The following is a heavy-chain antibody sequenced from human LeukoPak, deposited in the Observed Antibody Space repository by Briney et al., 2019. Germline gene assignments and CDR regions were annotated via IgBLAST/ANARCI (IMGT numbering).Heavy chain of an antibody. Sequence: SETLSLTCTVSGGSISSYYWSWIRQPPGKGLGWIGYIYYSGSTNYNPSLKSRVTISVDTSKNQFSLKLSSVTAADTAVYYCARGEWELGYYMDVWDKGTTVTISS. CDR1: GGSISSYY. CDR2: IYYSGST. V-gene: IGHV4-59*01. CDR3: ARGEWELGYYMDV. J-gene: IGHJ6*03. D-gene: IGHD1-26*01.